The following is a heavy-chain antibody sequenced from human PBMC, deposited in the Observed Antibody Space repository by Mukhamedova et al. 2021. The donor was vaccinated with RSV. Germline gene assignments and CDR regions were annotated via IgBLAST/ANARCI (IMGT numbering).Heavy chain of an antibody. D-gene: IGHD3/OR15-3a*01. V-gene: IGHV3-7*01. CDR2: IKSDGSEA. J-gene: IGHJ4*02. CDR3: ARSLKYDFWNGYPTPYFVY. Sequence: VQWVANIKSDGSEAYYVGSVKGRFTVSRDNAENSVHLQMNSLRAEDTAIYFCARSLKYDFWNGYPTPYFVYWGLGALVTVSS.